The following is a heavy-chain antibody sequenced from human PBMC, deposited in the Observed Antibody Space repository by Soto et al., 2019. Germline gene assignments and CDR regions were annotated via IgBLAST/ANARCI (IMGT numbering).Heavy chain of an antibody. J-gene: IGHJ4*02. D-gene: IGHD3-22*01. CDR3: GSAAYCSERIGNGDY. CDR2: IYYSGCT. Sequence: SETLSLTCIVSGGSIRSYYWSWIRQPPGKGLEWIGYIYYSGCTIYNPSLKSRGTISVDTSKDQFSLKLSSVTAADTSVYYCGSAAYCSERIGNGDYWGQGTLVTVSS. V-gene: IGHV4-59*01. CDR1: GGSIRSYY.